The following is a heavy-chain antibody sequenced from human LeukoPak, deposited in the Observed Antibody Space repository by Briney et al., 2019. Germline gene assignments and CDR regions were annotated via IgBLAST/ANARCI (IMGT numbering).Heavy chain of an antibody. V-gene: IGHV3-66*01. CDR2: IYRGGST. CDR3: AMATWVGGLDY. D-gene: IGHD1-26*01. Sequence: PGGSLRLSCAASGFTVSSNYMSWVRQAPGKGLEWVSVIYRGGSTYYADSVKGRFTISRDNPKNTLYLQMNNLRAEDTAVYYCAMATWVGGLDYWGQGTLVTVSS. J-gene: IGHJ4*02. CDR1: GFTVSSNY.